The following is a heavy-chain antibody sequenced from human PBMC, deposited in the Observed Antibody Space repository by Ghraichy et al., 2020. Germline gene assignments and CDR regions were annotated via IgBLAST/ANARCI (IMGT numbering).Heavy chain of an antibody. D-gene: IGHD2-15*01. CDR3: ARNGRGLVVAATIRLYNWFDP. V-gene: IGHV4-39*07. CDR2: IYYSGST. Sequence: SETLSLTCTVSGGSISSSSYYWGWIRQPPGKGLEWIGSIYYSGSTSYNPSLKSRVTISVDTSKNQFSLKLSSVTAADTAVYYCARNGRGLVVAATIRLYNWFDPGGQGTLVTVSS. J-gene: IGHJ5*02. CDR1: GGSISSSSYY.